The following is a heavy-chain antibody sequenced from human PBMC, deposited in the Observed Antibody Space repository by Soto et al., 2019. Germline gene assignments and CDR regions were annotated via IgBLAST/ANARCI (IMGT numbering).Heavy chain of an antibody. CDR3: ARSGEWLRLGWFDP. CDR2: IWYDGSNK. CDR1: GFTFSSYG. J-gene: IGHJ5*02. D-gene: IGHD6-19*01. Sequence: GGFLRLSCAASGFTFSSYGRHWVRQAPGKGLEWVAVIWYDGSNKYYADSVKGRFTISRDNSKNTLYLQMNSLRAEDTAVYYCARSGEWLRLGWFDPWGQGTLVTVSS. V-gene: IGHV3-33*01.